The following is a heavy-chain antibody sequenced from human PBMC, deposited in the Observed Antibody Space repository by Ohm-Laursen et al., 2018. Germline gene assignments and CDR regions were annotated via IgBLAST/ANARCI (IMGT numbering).Heavy chain of an antibody. D-gene: IGHD3-22*01. CDR2: IYYSGST. CDR1: GGSISSYY. Sequence: TLSLTCTVSGGSISSYYWSWIRQPPGKGLEWIGYIYYSGSTNYNPSLKSRVTISVDTSKNQFSLKLSSVTAADTAVYYCARQDSSGYYYVRAWGQGTLVTVSA. J-gene: IGHJ4*02. V-gene: IGHV4-59*08. CDR3: ARQDSSGYYYVRA.